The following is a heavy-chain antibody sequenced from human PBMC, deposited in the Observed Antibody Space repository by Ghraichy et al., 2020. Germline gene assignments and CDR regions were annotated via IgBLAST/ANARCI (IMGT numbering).Heavy chain of an antibody. D-gene: IGHD2-2*01. J-gene: IGHJ4*02. V-gene: IGHV4-59*01. CDR3: ARESSPSGGPCPTYNCYAGFFDS. Sequence: SQTLSLTCAVSGGSMSSYYWSWIRQPPGKGLEWIGYIYNSGSTKYNPSLKSRVTISVDTSKNQFSLELRSVTAADTAVYYCARESSPSGGPCPTYNCYAGFFDSWGQGTLVPVSS. CDR2: IYNSGST. CDR1: GGSMSSYY.